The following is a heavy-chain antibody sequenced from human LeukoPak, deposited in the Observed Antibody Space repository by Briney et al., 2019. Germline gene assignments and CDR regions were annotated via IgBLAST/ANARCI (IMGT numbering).Heavy chain of an antibody. D-gene: IGHD3-10*01. CDR1: GGSISSGGYY. CDR2: IYYSGST. V-gene: IGHV4-31*03. Sequence: PSQTLSLTCTVSGGSISSGGYYWSWIRQHPGKGLEWIGYIYYSGSTYYNPPLKSRVTISVDTSKNQFSLKLSSVTAADTAVYYCARAPGGGSQHYYFDYWGQGTLVTVSS. CDR3: ARAPGGGSQHYYFDY. J-gene: IGHJ4*02.